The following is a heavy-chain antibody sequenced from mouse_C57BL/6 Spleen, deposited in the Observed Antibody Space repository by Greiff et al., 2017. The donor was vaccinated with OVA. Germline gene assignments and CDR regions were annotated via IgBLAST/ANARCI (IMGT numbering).Heavy chain of an antibody. CDR1: GFNIKDYY. Sequence: VHVKQSGAELVKPGASVKLSCTASGFNIKDYYMHWVKQRTEQGLEWIGRIDPEDGETKYAPKFQGKATITADTSSNTAYLQLSSLTSEDTAVYYWARRGGFYGSSHEGDYWGQGTTLTVSS. D-gene: IGHD1-1*01. CDR3: ARRGGFYGSSHEGDY. J-gene: IGHJ2*01. V-gene: IGHV14-2*01. CDR2: IDPEDGET.